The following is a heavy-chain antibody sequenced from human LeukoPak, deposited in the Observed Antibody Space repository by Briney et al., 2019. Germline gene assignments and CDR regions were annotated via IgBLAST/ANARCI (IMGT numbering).Heavy chain of an antibody. CDR3: ARVQGRYDAFDI. Sequence: GGSLRLSCAASGFTFSSYEMKWVRQAPGKGLEWVSYISSSGSTIYYADSVKGRFTISRDNAKNSLYLQMNSLRAEDTAVYYCARVQGRYDAFDIWGQGTMVTVSS. CDR1: GFTFSSYE. J-gene: IGHJ3*02. CDR2: ISSSGSTI. V-gene: IGHV3-48*03.